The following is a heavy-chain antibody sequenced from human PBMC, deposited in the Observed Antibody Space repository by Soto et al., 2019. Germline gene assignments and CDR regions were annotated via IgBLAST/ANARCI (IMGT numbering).Heavy chain of an antibody. D-gene: IGHD6-13*01. V-gene: IGHV4-59*12. CDR2: IYHSGST. CDR1: GGSISSYY. CDR3: ARGGIAAAGTFDY. Sequence: SETLSLTCTVSGGSISSYYWSWIRQPPGKGLEWIGYIYHSGSTYYNPSLKSRVTISVDRSKNQFSLKLSSVTAADTAVYYCARGGIAAAGTFDYWGQGTLVTVSS. J-gene: IGHJ4*02.